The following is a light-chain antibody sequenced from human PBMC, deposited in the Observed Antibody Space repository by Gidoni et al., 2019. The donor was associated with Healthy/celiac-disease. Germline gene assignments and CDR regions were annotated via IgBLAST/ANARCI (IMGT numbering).Light chain of an antibody. V-gene: IGKV1-9*01. CDR3: QQLNSYPPVT. CDR1: QGISSY. Sequence: IKLTQSPSSLSASVGDRVTITCRASQGISSYLAWYQQKPGKAPKLLLYAASTLQSGVQSRFSGSGSGTDFTLTISSLQPEDFATYYCQQLNSYPPVTFGGGTKVEIK. J-gene: IGKJ4*01. CDR2: AAS.